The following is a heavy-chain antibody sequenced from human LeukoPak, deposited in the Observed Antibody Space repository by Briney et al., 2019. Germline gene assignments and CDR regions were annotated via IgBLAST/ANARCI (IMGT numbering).Heavy chain of an antibody. D-gene: IGHD3-22*01. CDR3: ARLYYYDSSGYYYGFDY. CDR2: IYYSGST. CDR1: RGSIISNTYY. V-gene: IGHV4-39*07. J-gene: IGHJ4*02. Sequence: SETLSLTCSVSRGSIISNTYYWGWIRQPPGKGLEWIGSIYYSGSTYYNPSLKSRVTISVDTSKNQFSLKLSSVTAADTAVYYCARLYYYDSSGYYYGFDYWGQGTLVTVSS.